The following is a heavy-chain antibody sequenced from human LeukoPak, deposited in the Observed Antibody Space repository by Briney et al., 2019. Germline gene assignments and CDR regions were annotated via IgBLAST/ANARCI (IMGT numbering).Heavy chain of an antibody. V-gene: IGHV1-69*05. CDR1: GGTFSSYA. CDR2: IIPIFGTA. CDR3: ARDGSSSWDAYYFDY. Sequence: SVKVSCKASGGTFSSYAISWVRQAPGQGLEWMGRIIPIFGTANYAQKLQGRVTITTDESTSTAYMELSSLRSEDTAVYYCARDGSSSWDAYYFDYWGQGTLVTVSS. J-gene: IGHJ4*02. D-gene: IGHD6-13*01.